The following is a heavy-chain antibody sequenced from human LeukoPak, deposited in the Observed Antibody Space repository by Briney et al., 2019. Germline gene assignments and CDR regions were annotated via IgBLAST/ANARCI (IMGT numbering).Heavy chain of an antibody. CDR1: EGTFSSYA. Sequence: SVEVSCKASEGTFSSYAISWVRQAPGQGLEWMGGIIPIFGTANYAQKFQGRVTITADESTSTAYMELSSLRSEDTAVYYCARGAGDYWYFDLWGRGTLVTVSS. CDR2: IIPIFGTA. D-gene: IGHD4-17*01. V-gene: IGHV1-69*01. J-gene: IGHJ2*01. CDR3: ARGAGDYWYFDL.